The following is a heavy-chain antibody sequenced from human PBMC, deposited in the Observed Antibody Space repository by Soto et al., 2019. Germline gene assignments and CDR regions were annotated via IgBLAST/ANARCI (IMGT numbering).Heavy chain of an antibody. J-gene: IGHJ4*02. D-gene: IGHD1-26*01. Sequence: PGGSLRVSCAASGFTFSSYSMNWVRQAPGKGLEWVSYISSSSTIYYADSVKGRFTISRDNAKNSLYLQMNSLRAEDTAVYYCARTSGRPYYWGQGTLVTVSS. CDR3: ARTSGRPYY. V-gene: IGHV3-48*01. CDR2: ISSSSTI. CDR1: GFTFSSYS.